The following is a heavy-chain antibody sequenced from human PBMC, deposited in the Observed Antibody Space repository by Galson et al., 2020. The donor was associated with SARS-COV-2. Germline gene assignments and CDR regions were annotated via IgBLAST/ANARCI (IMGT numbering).Heavy chain of an antibody. Sequence: SETLSLTCTVSGGSISSGGYYWSWIRQHPGKGLEWIGYIYYSGSTYYNPSLKSRVTMTVDTSENQFSLKLSSATAADTAVYYCARYNGTYHYYWGQGTLVTVSS. CDR3: ARYNGTYHYY. D-gene: IGHD1-26*01. CDR1: GGSISSGGYY. CDR2: IYYSGST. J-gene: IGHJ4*02. V-gene: IGHV4-31*03.